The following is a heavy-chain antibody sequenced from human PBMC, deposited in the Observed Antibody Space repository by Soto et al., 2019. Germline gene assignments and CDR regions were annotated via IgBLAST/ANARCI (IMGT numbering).Heavy chain of an antibody. CDR1: GFAFSSYE. CDR3: AGTKYYDY. D-gene: IGHD2-8*01. J-gene: IGHJ4*02. CDR2: ISNSGGTI. Sequence: GGSLRLSCAASGFAFSSYEMNWVRQAPGKGLEWVSYISNSGGTIYYADSVKGRFTISRDNAKNSLYLQMNSLRVEDTAVYYCAGTKYYDYWGQGTLVTV. V-gene: IGHV3-48*03.